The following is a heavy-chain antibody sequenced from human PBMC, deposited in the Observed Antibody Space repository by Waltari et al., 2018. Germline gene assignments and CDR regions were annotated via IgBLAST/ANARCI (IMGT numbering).Heavy chain of an antibody. Sequence: EVQLVTSGGGLVQPGRSLRLACVGSGFRFDDYAMYWVRQRPGKGRECVSGIGGNSGAIGYADSVRGRFSTYRDNARKSLYLQMGRLRPEDTALYYCVKGGWGFGAFYEQHWGQGIQVTVSS. V-gene: IGHV3-9*01. D-gene: IGHD3-10*01. J-gene: IGHJ4*02. CDR1: GFRFDDYA. CDR2: IGGNSGAI. CDR3: VKGGWGFGAFYEQH.